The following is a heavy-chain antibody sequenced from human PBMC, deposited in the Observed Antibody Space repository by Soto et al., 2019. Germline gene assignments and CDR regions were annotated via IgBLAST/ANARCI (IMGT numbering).Heavy chain of an antibody. J-gene: IGHJ3*02. CDR3: ARGRGEYDKALDI. D-gene: IGHD4-17*01. V-gene: IGHV1-46*03. CDR2: INPNGGIT. Sequence: QVQLVQSGAEVKKPGASVKGSCKASGYTFSNYFIHWVRQAPGQGLEWMGIINPNGGITTYAQKLQDRVTMTRDTSTSIVYMELSSLRSDETVVYYCARGRGEYDKALDIWGQGTMVIVSS. CDR1: GYTFSNYF.